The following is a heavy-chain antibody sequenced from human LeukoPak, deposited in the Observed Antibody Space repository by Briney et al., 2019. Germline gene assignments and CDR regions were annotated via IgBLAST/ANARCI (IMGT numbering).Heavy chain of an antibody. CDR1: GYTFTGYY. CDR2: INPNSGGT. J-gene: IGHJ6*02. Sequence: GASVKVSCKASGYTFTGYYMHWVRQAPGQGLEWMGWINPNSGGTHYAQKFRGRVTMTRDTSISTAYMELSRLRSDDTAVYYCASSIGRRSRYYYYGMDLWGRGTTVTVS. V-gene: IGHV1-2*02. D-gene: IGHD6-13*01. CDR3: ASSIGRRSRYYYYGMDL.